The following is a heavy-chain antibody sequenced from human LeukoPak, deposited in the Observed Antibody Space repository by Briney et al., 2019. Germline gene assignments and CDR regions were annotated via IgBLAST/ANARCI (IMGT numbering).Heavy chain of an antibody. CDR3: AREVAAAGPRNAFDI. CDR1: GFTFSSYE. CDR2: ISSSGSTI. V-gene: IGHV3-48*03. Sequence: GGSLRLSCAASGFTFSSYEMNWVRQAPGKGLEWVSYISSSGSTIYYADSVKGRFTISRDNAKNSLYLQMNSLRAEDTAVYYCAREVAAAGPRNAFDIWGQGTTVTVSS. J-gene: IGHJ3*02. D-gene: IGHD6-13*01.